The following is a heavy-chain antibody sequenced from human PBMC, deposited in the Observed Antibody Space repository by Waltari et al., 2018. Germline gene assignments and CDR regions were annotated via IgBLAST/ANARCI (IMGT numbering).Heavy chain of an antibody. V-gene: IGHV3-74*01. J-gene: IGHJ4*02. D-gene: IGHD3-9*01. CDR1: GFRFSSFW. CDR3: ARGGHVDWLPPDY. Sequence: EVQLVESGGDLVQPGGSLRLSCAASGFRFSSFWMHWVRQAPGKGPVGVARSQTDGGGTRYADSVEGRFTISRDNTKNTLYLQMNSLRVEDTAVYYCARGGHVDWLPPDYWGQGTLVTVSS. CDR2: SQTDGGGT.